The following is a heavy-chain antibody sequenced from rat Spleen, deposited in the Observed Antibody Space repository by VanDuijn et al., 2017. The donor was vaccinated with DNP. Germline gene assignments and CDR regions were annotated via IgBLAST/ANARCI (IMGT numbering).Heavy chain of an antibody. V-gene: IGHV5-31*01. CDR2: ITGSGGST. CDR3: ARGNYPGINTFDY. J-gene: IGHJ2*01. D-gene: IGHD1-4*01. Sequence: EVQLVESGGGLVQPERSLKLSCVASGFTFNNQWMTWIRQVPGKGLEWVASITGSGGSTYYPGSVKGRFTISRDNAKSTLYLQMNSLRSEDTATYYCARGNYPGINTFDYWGQGVMVTVSS. CDR1: GFTFNNQW.